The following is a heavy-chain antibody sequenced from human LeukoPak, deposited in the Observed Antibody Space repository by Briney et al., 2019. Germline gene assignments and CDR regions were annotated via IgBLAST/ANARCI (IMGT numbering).Heavy chain of an antibody. CDR2: IYYSGST. J-gene: IGHJ4*02. CDR1: GGSISSSSYY. Sequence: SETLSLTCTVSGGSISSSSYYWGWIRQPPGKGLEWIGSIYYSGSTYYNPSLESRVTISVDTSKNQFSLKLSSVTAADTAVYYCARAQGYYYDSSGYPLDYWGQGTLVTVSS. D-gene: IGHD3-22*01. CDR3: ARAQGYYYDSSGYPLDY. V-gene: IGHV4-39*07.